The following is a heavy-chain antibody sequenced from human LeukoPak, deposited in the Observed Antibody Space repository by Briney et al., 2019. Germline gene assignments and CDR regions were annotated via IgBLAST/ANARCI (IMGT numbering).Heavy chain of an antibody. D-gene: IGHD3-10*01. J-gene: IGHJ4*02. V-gene: IGHV3-23*01. CDR1: GFNFRDYG. CDR2: ITASARTT. Sequence: GGSLRLSCEASGFNFRDYGMNWVRQAPGKGLEWVSGITASARTTYYADSVKGRFTISRDNSKNTLYLQMSSLRVEDTAVYYCARKYASGTYPLDYWGQGILVTVSS. CDR3: ARKYASGTYPLDY.